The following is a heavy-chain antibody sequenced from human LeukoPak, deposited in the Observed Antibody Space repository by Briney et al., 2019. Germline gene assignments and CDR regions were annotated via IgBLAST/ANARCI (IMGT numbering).Heavy chain of an antibody. CDR2: IKTNTGDT. D-gene: IGHD1-26*01. J-gene: IGHJ6*03. CDR3: ARAGTESRWGLPRADYYYMDV. Sequence: ASVKVSCKASGYTFTVYYMHWVRQAPGQGLEWMGWIKTNTGDTNSAQKFQGRVTLTRDTSISAAYMELSNLRSDDTAVYYCARAGTESRWGLPRADYYYMDVWAKGTTVTVSS. V-gene: IGHV1-2*02. CDR1: GYTFTVYY.